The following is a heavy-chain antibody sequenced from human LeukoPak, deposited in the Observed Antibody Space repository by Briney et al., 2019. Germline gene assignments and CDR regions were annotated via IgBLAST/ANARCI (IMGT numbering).Heavy chain of an antibody. V-gene: IGHV3-49*03. Sequence: PGGSLRLSCTPSGFTFGDCAMSWFRQAPGKGLEWVAFIRSNFYGATTSYAASVRGRFTISRDDSENMAYLQMNSLKSEDTAVYYCSAEYNYGPINAYDIWDQGTVVSVSS. CDR3: SAEYNYGPINAYDI. J-gene: IGHJ3*02. CDR1: GFTFGDCA. CDR2: IRSNFYGATT. D-gene: IGHD5-24*01.